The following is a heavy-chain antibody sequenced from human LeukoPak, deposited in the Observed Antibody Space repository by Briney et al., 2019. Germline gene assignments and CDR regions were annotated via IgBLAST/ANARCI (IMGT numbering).Heavy chain of an antibody. CDR2: IGGSGGST. CDR3: AKDLRGGGAYFDY. CDR1: GFTFSSYA. V-gene: IGHV3-23*01. Sequence: GGSLRLSCAASGFTFSSYAMSWVRQAPGKGLEWVSAIGGSGGSTYYADSVKGRFTISRDNSKNTLYLQMNSLRAEDTAVYYCAKDLRGGGAYFDYWGQGTLVTVSS. D-gene: IGHD3-16*01. J-gene: IGHJ4*02.